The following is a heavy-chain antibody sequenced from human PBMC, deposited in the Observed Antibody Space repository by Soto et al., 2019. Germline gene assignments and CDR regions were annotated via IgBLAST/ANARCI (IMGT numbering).Heavy chain of an antibody. CDR2: VKSDGST. J-gene: IGHJ6*02. Sequence: GGSLRLSCAASGFTFSNYWMHWVRQAPGKGLVWVSRVKSDGSTYYADSVRGRFTISRDNAKNTLYLQMNSLRAEDTAVYYCARGIQLRYGMDAWGQGTTVTVSS. CDR3: ARGIQLRYGMDA. D-gene: IGHD5-18*01. CDR1: GFTFSNYW. V-gene: IGHV3-74*01.